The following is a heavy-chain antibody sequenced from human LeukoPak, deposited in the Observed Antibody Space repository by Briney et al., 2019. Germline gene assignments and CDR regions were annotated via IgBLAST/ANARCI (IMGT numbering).Heavy chain of an antibody. D-gene: IGHD5-18*01. Sequence: PSQTLSLTCTVSGRSISSGGYYWSWIRQHPGKGLEWIGYIYYSGSTYYNPSLKSRVTISVDTSKNQFSLKLSSVTAADTAVYYCARMGRSYGLTLWGQGTLVTVSS. CDR2: IYYSGST. CDR3: ARMGRSYGLTL. CDR1: GRSISSGGYY. J-gene: IGHJ4*02. V-gene: IGHV4-31*03.